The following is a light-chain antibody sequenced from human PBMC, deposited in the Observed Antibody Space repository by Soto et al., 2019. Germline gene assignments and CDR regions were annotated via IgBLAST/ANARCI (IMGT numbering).Light chain of an antibody. Sequence: QTVVTQPPSVSGAPGQRVTISCTGSGSNIGAGYDVHYYQQLPGRAPKLLIYGNNNRPSGVPDRFSGSKSGTSASLAITGLRAEDEADYYCQSYDIGLSGFVFGTGTKLTVL. CDR3: QSYDIGLSGFV. CDR1: GSNIGAGYD. J-gene: IGLJ1*01. CDR2: GNN. V-gene: IGLV1-40*01.